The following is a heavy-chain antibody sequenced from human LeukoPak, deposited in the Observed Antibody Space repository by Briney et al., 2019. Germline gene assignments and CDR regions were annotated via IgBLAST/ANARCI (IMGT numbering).Heavy chain of an antibody. D-gene: IGHD2-15*01. J-gene: IGHJ5*02. CDR2: IYHSGST. CDR1: GGSSSSGGYS. CDR3: ARAGYCSGGSCPLLDP. V-gene: IGHV4-30-2*01. Sequence: PSQTLSLTCAVSGGSSSSGGYSWSWIRQPPGKGLEWIGYIYHSGSTYYNPSLKSRVTISVDRSKNQFSLKLSSVTAADTAVYYCARAGYCSGGSCPLLDPWGQGTLVTVSS.